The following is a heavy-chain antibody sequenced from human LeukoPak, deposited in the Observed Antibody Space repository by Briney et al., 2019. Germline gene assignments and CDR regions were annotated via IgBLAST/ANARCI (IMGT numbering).Heavy chain of an antibody. Sequence: SETLSLTCTVSGGSISSGDYYWRWIRQPPGKGLEWIEYIYYSGSTYYNPSLKSRVTISVDTSKNQFSLKLSSVTAADTAVYYCARVRGALYRGYFQHWGQGTLVTVSS. CDR1: GGSISSGDYY. CDR3: ARVRGALYRGYFQH. CDR2: IYYSGST. J-gene: IGHJ1*01. D-gene: IGHD3-16*01. V-gene: IGHV4-30-4*01.